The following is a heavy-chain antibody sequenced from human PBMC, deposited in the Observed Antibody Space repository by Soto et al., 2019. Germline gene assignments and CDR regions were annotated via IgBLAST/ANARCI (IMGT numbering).Heavy chain of an antibody. CDR3: ARVGDGRRIAARPWYYGMDV. D-gene: IGHD6-6*01. V-gene: IGHV1-69*13. J-gene: IGHJ6*02. Sequence: GASVKVSCKASGGTFSSYAISWVRQAPGQGLELMGGIIPIFGTANYAQKFQGRVTITADESTSTAYMELSSLRSEDTAVYYCARVGDGRRIAARPWYYGMDVWGQGTTVTVSS. CDR1: GGTFSSYA. CDR2: IIPIFGTA.